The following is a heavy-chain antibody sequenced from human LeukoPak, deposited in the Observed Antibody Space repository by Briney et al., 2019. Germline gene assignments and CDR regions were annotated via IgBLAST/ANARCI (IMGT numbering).Heavy chain of an antibody. CDR1: GGSISSYY. CDR3: ARQAYYYDSSGYYKSTNYYYYYGMDV. Sequence: PSETLSLTCTVSGGSISSYYWSWIRQPPGKGLEWIGYIYYSGSTNYNPSLKSRVTISVDNSNNQFSLKLSSVTAADTAVYYCARQAYYYDSSGYYKSTNYYYYYGMDVWGQGTTVTVSS. J-gene: IGHJ6*02. CDR2: IYYSGST. V-gene: IGHV4-59*08. D-gene: IGHD3-22*01.